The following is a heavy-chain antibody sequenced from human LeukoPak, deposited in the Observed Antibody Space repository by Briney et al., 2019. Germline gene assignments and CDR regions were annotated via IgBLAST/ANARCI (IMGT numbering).Heavy chain of an antibody. J-gene: IGHJ4*02. V-gene: IGHV3-66*01. Sequence: PGGSLRLSCAASGFTVNNNYMSWVRQAPGKGLEWVSLIYSAGRTSYADSVKGRFTISRDSSKNTLYLQMNSLRAEDTAVYYCASSWGSAIDFWGQGTLVTVSS. D-gene: IGHD3-16*01. CDR1: GFTVNNNY. CDR3: ASSWGSAIDF. CDR2: IYSAGRT.